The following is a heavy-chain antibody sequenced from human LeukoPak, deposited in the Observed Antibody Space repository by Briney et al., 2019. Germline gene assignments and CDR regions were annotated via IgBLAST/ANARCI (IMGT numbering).Heavy chain of an antibody. CDR2: IKSKTDGGTT. D-gene: IGHD6-19*01. CDR3: TTGANSGWSYRN. J-gene: IGHJ4*02. CDR1: GFIFDNAK. V-gene: IGHV3-15*01. Sequence: GGSLRLSCVASGFIFDNAKMNWVRQAPGKGLEWVGRIKSKTDGGTTDYAAPVKGRFTISRDESKNTLYLQMNSLKTEDTGVYYCTTGANSGWSYRNWGQGTQVTVSS.